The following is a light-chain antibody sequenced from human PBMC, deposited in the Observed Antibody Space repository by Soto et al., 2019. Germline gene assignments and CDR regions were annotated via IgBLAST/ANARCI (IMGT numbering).Light chain of an antibody. CDR1: SSNIGSNF. Sequence: QSVLTQPPSVSATPGQKVTISCSGSSSNIGSNFVSWYQHLPGTAPKLLIFDNNKRPSGIPDRFSGSNSGTSATLGITGLQTGDEADYYCGKWDSSLTAVVFGGGTKVTVL. V-gene: IGLV1-51*01. CDR2: DNN. J-gene: IGLJ3*02. CDR3: GKWDSSLTAVV.